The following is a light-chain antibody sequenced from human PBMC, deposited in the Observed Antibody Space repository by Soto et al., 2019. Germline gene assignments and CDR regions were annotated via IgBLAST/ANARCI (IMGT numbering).Light chain of an antibody. CDR1: QGLSGW. CDR3: LQYNSLYT. J-gene: IGKJ2*01. Sequence: IQMTQSPSTLSASVGDRVTITCRASQGLSGWLAWYQQKPGKAPKLLIYKTSSLESVVPSRFSGSGSGTEFTLTIRSLQPDDFATYYCLQYNSLYTFGQGTKLEIK. CDR2: KTS. V-gene: IGKV1-5*03.